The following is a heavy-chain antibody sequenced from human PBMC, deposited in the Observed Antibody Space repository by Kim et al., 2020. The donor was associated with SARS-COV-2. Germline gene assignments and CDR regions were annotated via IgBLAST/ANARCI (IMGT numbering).Heavy chain of an antibody. V-gene: IGHV3-53*01. D-gene: IGHD2-21*02. CDR1: GFTVSSNY. CDR3: ARLVVTAIEWPEYFDY. Sequence: GGSLRLSCAASGFTVSSNYMSWVRQAPGKGLEWVSVIYSGGSTYYADSVKGRFTISRDNSKNTLYLQMNSLRAEDTAVYYCARLVVTAIEWPEYFDYWGQGTLVTVSS. J-gene: IGHJ4*02. CDR2: IYSGGST.